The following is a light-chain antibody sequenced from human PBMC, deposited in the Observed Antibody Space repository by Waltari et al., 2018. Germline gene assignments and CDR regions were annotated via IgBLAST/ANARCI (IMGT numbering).Light chain of an antibody. CDR2: GAS. V-gene: IGKV3-20*01. Sequence: ATLSCRTSQSVTGSYLAWYQQKPGQAPRLLIYGASSRATGIPDRFSGSGSGTDFTLTISRLEPEDFALYYCQQYGSSPRTFGQGTKVEIK. J-gene: IGKJ1*01. CDR3: QQYGSSPRT. CDR1: QSVTGSY.